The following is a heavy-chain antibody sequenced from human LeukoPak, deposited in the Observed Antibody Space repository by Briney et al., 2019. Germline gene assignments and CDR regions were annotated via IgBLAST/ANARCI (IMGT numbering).Heavy chain of an antibody. CDR1: GYSFTSHC. Sequence: ASVKVSCKGSGYSFTSHCLYWVRLGPDPGQGWMGIVSPSGGSTSYAQNLQGRVTMTRDMSTRTDYLELSSLTSDDTAVYYCAKTRRPTYYYDRSGYYDYWGQGTLVTVSS. J-gene: IGHJ4*02. D-gene: IGHD3-22*01. CDR2: VSPSGGST. V-gene: IGHV1-46*01. CDR3: AKTRRPTYYYDRSGYYDY.